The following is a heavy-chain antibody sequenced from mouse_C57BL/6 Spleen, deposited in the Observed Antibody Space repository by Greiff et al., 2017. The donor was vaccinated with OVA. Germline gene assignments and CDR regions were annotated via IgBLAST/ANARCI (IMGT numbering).Heavy chain of an antibody. V-gene: IGHV1-15*01. CDR1: GYTFTDYE. CDR3: TRTYYSTLWFAY. J-gene: IGHJ3*01. D-gene: IGHD2-5*01. CDR2: IDPETGGT. Sequence: QVHVKQSGAELVRPGASVTLSCKASGYTFTDYEMHWVKQTPVHGLEWIGAIDPETGGTAYNQKFKGKAILTADKSSSTAYMELRSLTSEDSAVYYCTRTYYSTLWFAYWGQGTLVTVSA.